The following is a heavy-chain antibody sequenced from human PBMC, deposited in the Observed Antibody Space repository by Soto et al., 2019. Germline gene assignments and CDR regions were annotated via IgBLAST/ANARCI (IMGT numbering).Heavy chain of an antibody. D-gene: IGHD1-1*01. CDR2: INQSGST. J-gene: IGHJ4*02. Sequence: QVQLQQWGAGLLKPSETLSLSCAVYGASFSGHYWNWIRQPPGKGLEWIGEINQSGSTNYSPSLKTRVTVSVDTSKKQISLRLNSVTAADTAVYYCARRFSGTGRYFDYWGQGTLVTVSS. CDR1: GASFSGHY. CDR3: ARRFSGTGRYFDY. V-gene: IGHV4-34*02.